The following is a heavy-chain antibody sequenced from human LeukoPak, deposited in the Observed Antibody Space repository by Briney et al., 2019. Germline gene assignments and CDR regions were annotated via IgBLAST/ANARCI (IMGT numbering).Heavy chain of an antibody. CDR2: TIPIFGTA. V-gene: IGHV1-69*13. D-gene: IGHD2-2*01. J-gene: IGHJ6*02. CDR1: GGTFSSYA. CDR3: ATYIKRDCSSTSCYSKSRKFGYHYYYGMDV. Sequence: ASVKVSCKASGGTFSSYAISWVRQAPGQGLEWMGGTIPIFGTANYAQKFQGRVTITADESTSTAYMELSSLRSEDTAVYYCATYIKRDCSSTSCYSKSRKFGYHYYYGMDVWGQGTTVTVSS.